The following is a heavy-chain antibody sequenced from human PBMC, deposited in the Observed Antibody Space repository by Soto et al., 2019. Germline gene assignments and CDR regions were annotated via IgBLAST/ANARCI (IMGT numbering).Heavy chain of an antibody. V-gene: IGHV3-49*03. D-gene: IGHD2-15*01. CDR2: IRSKAYGGTT. CDR1: GFTFGDYA. J-gene: IGHJ3*02. CDR3: TRELDPRYCSGGSCKTAVDSNAFDI. Sequence: GGSLRLSCTASGFTFGDYAMSWFRQAPGKGLEWVGFIRSKAYGGTTEYAASVKGRFTISRDDSKSIAYLQMNSLKTEDTAVYYCTRELDPRYCSGGSCKTAVDSNAFDIWGQGTMVTVSS.